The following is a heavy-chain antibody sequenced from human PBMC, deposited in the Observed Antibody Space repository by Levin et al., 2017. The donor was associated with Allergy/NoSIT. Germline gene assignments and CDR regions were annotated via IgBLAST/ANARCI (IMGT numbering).Heavy chain of an antibody. CDR2: ISAYNGNT. CDR3: ASGGLYGDYFDY. Sequence: GESLKISCKASGYTFTSYGISWVRQAPGQGLEWMGWISAYNGNTNYAQKLQGRVTMTTDTSTSTAYMELRSLRSDDTAVYYCASGGLYGDYFDYWGQGTLVTVSS. V-gene: IGHV1-18*01. J-gene: IGHJ4*02. CDR1: GYTFTSYG. D-gene: IGHD3-3*01.